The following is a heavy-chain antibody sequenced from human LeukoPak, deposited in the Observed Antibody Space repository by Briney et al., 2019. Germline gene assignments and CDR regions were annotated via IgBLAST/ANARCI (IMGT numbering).Heavy chain of an antibody. CDR1: GGSISSYY. CDR3: ARSWYGAYYYYGMDV. Sequence: SETLSLTCTVSGGSISSYYGCWIRRPAGQGREWIGRIYTSGSTNYNPSLKSRVTMSVDTSKNQFSLKLSSVTAADTAVYYCARSWYGAYYYYGMDVWGQGTTVTVSS. V-gene: IGHV4-4*07. CDR2: IYTSGST. D-gene: IGHD2-15*01. J-gene: IGHJ6*02.